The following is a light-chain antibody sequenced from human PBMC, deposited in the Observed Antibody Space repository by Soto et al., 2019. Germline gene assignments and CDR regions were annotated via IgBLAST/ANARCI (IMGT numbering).Light chain of an antibody. V-gene: IGLV2-8*01. CDR2: EVS. Sequence: QSVLTQPPSASGSPGQSVTISCTGASSDVGGYNYVSWYQQHPGKAPKLMIYEVSKRPSGVPDRFSGSKSGNTASLTVSGLQVEDEADYYCSAYAGTNKRVFGTGTKVTVL. CDR1: SSDVGGYNY. J-gene: IGLJ1*01. CDR3: SAYAGTNKRV.